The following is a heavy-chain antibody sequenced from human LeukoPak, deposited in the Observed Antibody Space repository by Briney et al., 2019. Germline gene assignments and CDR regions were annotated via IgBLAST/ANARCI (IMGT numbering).Heavy chain of an antibody. J-gene: IGHJ3*02. V-gene: IGHV4-34*01. CDR1: GGSFSGYY. CDR2: INHSGST. CDR3: ARGISLRDIVVVPAVPDAFDI. Sequence: PSETLSLTCAVYGGSFSGYYWSWIRQPPGKGLEWIGEINHSGSTNYNPSLKSRVTISVDTSKNQFSLKLSSVTAADTAVCYCARGISLRDIVVVPAVPDAFDIWGQGTMVTVSS. D-gene: IGHD2-2*01.